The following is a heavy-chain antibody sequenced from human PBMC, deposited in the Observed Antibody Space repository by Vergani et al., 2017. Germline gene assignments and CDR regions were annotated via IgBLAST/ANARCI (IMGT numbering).Heavy chain of an antibody. D-gene: IGHD3-10*01. CDR1: GGSVSSGSYY. CDR2: IYYSGST. CDR3: ARVVSLLWFGELQPYFDY. J-gene: IGHJ4*02. V-gene: IGHV4-61*10. Sequence: QVQLQESGPGLVKPSETLSLTCTVSGGSVSSGSYYWSWIRQPAGKGLEWIGYIYYSGSTNYNPSLKSRVTISVDTSKNQFSLKLSSVTAADTAVYYCARVVSLLWFGELQPYFDYWGQGTLVTVSS.